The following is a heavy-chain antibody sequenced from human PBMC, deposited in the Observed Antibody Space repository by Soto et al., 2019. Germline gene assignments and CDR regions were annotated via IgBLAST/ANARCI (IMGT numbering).Heavy chain of an antibody. V-gene: IGHV3-48*01. Sequence: GGSLRLSCAASGFTFSSYSMNWVRQAPGKGLEWVSYISSSSSTIYYADSVKGRFTISRDNAKNSLYLQMNSLRAEDTAVYYCARGLGYDFWSGYLSPTMGLFDYWGQGTLVTVSS. CDR2: ISSSSSTI. CDR1: GFTFSSYS. J-gene: IGHJ4*02. CDR3: ARGLGYDFWSGYLSPTMGLFDY. D-gene: IGHD3-3*01.